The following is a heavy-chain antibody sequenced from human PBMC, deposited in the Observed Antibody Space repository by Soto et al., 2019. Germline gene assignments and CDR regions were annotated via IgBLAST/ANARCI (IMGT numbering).Heavy chain of an antibody. CDR1: GFTFSSYS. D-gene: IGHD4-17*01. CDR3: ARDEFPGLRGPSGAFDI. V-gene: IGHV3-21*01. J-gene: IGHJ3*02. Sequence: EVQLVESGGGLVKPGGSLRLSCAASGFTFSSYSMNWVRQAPGKGLEWVSSISSSSSYIYYADSVKGRFTISRDNAKNSLYLQMNSLSAEDTAVYYCARDEFPGLRGPSGAFDIWGQWTMVTVSS. CDR2: ISSSSSYI.